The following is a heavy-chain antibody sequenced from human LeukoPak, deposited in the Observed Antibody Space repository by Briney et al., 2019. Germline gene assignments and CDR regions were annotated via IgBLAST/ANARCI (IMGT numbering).Heavy chain of an antibody. J-gene: IGHJ6*02. CDR2: FDPEDGET. V-gene: IGHV1-24*01. CDR1: GYTLTELS. D-gene: IGHD3-3*01. Sequence: GASVKVSCKVSGYTLTELSMHWVRQAPGKGLEWMGGFDPEDGETIYAQKFQGRVTMTEDTSTDTAYMELSSLRSEDTAVYYCATSPQLRFWSGYSNYGMDVWGQGTTVTVSS. CDR3: ATSPQLRFWSGYSNYGMDV.